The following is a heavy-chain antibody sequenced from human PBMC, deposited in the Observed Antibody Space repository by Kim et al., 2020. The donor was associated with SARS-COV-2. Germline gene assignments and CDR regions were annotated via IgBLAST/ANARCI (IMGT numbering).Heavy chain of an antibody. CDR3: ARDLLPVGYSSGWYGSNYYYYGMDV. J-gene: IGHJ6*02. V-gene: IGHV6-1*01. Sequence: SQTLSLTCAISGDSVSSNSAAWNWIRQSPSRGLEWLGRTYYRSKWYNDYAVSVKSRITINPDTSKNQFSLQLNSVTPEDTAVYYCARDLLPVGYSSGWYGSNYYYYGMDVWGQGTTVTVSS. D-gene: IGHD6-19*01. CDR2: TYYRSKWYN. CDR1: GDSVSSNSAA.